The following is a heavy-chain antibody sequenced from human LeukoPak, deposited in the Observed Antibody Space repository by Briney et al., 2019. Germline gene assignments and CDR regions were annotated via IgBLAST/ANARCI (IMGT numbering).Heavy chain of an antibody. D-gene: IGHD3-10*01. CDR3: TTDLIWFGELLSFDY. Sequence: GGSLRLSCAASGFTFSNAWMSWVRQAPGKGLEWVGRIKSKTDGGTTDYAAPVKGRFTISRDDSKNTLYLQMNSLKTEDTAVYYCTTDLIWFGELLSFDYWGQGTLVTVSS. V-gene: IGHV3-15*01. CDR1: GFTFSNAW. J-gene: IGHJ4*02. CDR2: IKSKTDGGTT.